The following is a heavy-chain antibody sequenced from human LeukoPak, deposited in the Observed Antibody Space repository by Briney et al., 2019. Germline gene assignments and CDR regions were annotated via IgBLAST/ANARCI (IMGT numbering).Heavy chain of an antibody. V-gene: IGHV3-53*01. Sequence: PGGSLRLSCAASGFTVSSNYMSWVRQAPGKGLEWVSVIYSGGSTYYADSVKGRFTISRDNSKNTLYLQMNSLRAEDTAVYYCARGYSYVNFDYWGQGTLVTVSS. CDR1: GFTVSSNY. D-gene: IGHD5-18*01. CDR2: IYSGGST. J-gene: IGHJ4*02. CDR3: ARGYSYVNFDY.